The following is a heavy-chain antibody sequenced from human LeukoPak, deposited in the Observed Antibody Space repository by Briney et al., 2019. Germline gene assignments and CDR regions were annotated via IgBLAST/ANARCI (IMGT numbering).Heavy chain of an antibody. CDR2: INPSGGST. CDR1: GYTFTSYY. D-gene: IGHD6-13*01. CDR3: ASTAAAGEFDY. J-gene: IGHJ4*02. V-gene: IGHV1-46*01. Sequence: RASVKVSCKASGYTFTSYYMHWMRQAPGQGLDWMGIINPSGGSTSYAQKFQGRVTMTRDTSTSTVYMELSSLRSEDTAVYYCASTAAAGEFDYWGQGTLVTVSS.